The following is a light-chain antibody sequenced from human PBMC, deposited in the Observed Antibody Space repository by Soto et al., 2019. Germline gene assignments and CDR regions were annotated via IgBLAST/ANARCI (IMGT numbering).Light chain of an antibody. CDR2: HAS. CDR3: QQYNDWPPIT. CDR1: ESVTRN. J-gene: IGKJ5*01. Sequence: EVVLTQSPVILSVSPGESATLSCRASESVTRNLAWYQHIPGQAPRLLVFHASVRATGIPARFSGSGSGTEFSLTISNLQSEDVAVYFCQQYNDWPPITFGQGTRLESK. V-gene: IGKV3-15*01.